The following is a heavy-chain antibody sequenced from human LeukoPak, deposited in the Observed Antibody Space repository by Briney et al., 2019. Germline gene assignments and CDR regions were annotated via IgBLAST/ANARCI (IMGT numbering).Heavy chain of an antibody. V-gene: IGHV3-48*04. D-gene: IGHD3-3*01. J-gene: IGHJ4*02. CDR1: GFTFSSYA. CDR3: ARAQGYDFWSGSQYYFDY. CDR2: ISSSGSTI. Sequence: HPGGSLRLSCAASGFTFSSYAMSWVRQAPGKGLEWVSYISSSGSTIYYADSVKGRFTISRDNAKNSLYLQMNSLRAEDTAVYYCARAQGYDFWSGSQYYFDYWGQGTLVTVSS.